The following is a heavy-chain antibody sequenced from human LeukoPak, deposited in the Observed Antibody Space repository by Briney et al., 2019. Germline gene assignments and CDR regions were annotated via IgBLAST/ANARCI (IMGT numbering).Heavy chain of an antibody. CDR1: GFTFSSYW. J-gene: IGHJ6*03. D-gene: IGHD3-10*01. CDR3: ARAVRGVINYYYYYMDV. Sequence: PGGSLRLSCAASGFTFSSYWMNWVRQAPGKGLECVANIKQDGSEKYYVDSVKGRFTISRDNAKNSLYLQMNSLRAEDTAVYYCARAVRGVINYYYYYMDVWGKGTTVTISS. V-gene: IGHV3-7*01. CDR2: IKQDGSEK.